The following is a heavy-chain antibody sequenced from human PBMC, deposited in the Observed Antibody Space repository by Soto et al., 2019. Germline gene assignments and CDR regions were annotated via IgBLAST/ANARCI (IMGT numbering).Heavy chain of an antibody. CDR2: IYYSGST. D-gene: IGHD6-13*01. CDR1: GGSISSGDYY. Sequence: TLSLTCTVSGGSISSGDYYWSWIRQPPGKGLEWIGYIYYSGSTYYNPSLKSRVTISVDTSKNQFSLKLSSVTAADTAVYYCAREGGAAVFRMKGGNQFDPWGQGTLVTVSS. J-gene: IGHJ5*02. V-gene: IGHV4-30-4*01. CDR3: AREGGAAVFRMKGGNQFDP.